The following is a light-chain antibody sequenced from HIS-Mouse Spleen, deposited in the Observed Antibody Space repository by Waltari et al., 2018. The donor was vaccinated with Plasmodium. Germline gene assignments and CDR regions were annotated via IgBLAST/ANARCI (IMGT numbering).Light chain of an antibody. CDR2: AGR. V-gene: IGLV2-23*01. Sequence: QSALTQPASVSGSPGQSITISCPGTSSDAGSYNLVTWYQQHPVKPPKLRLYAGRKRPSGVSNRFSVSKSGNTASLTISGLQAEDEADYYCCSYAGSSTYVFGTGTKVTVL. J-gene: IGLJ1*01. CDR1: SSDAGSYNL. CDR3: CSYAGSSTYV.